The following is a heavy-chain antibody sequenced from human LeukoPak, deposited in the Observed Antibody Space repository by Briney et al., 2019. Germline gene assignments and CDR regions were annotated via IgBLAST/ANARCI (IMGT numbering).Heavy chain of an antibody. D-gene: IGHD3-22*01. J-gene: IGHJ4*02. CDR2: IYHSGST. CDR1: GYSISSGYY. V-gene: IGHV4-38-2*02. Sequence: SETLSLTCTVSGYSISSGYYWGWIRQPPGKGLEWIGSIYHSGSTYYNPSLKSRVTISVDTSKNQLSLKLSSVTAADTAVYYCARGTYYYDSSGYYYFDYWGQGTLVTVSS. CDR3: ARGTYYYDSSGYYYFDY.